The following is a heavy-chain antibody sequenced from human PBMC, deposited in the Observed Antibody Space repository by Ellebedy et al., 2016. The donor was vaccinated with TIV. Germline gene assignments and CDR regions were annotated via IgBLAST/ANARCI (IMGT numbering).Heavy chain of an antibody. CDR2: INAGNGNT. V-gene: IGHV1-3*01. CDR1: GYTFTSYA. D-gene: IGHD2-2*03. CDR3: ARDGYCSSTSCYSWFDP. J-gene: IGHJ5*02. Sequence: ASVKVSXXASGYTFTSYAMHWVRQAPGQRLEWMGWINAGNGNTKYSQKFQGRVTITRDTSASTAYMELSSLRSEDTAVYYCARDGYCSSTSCYSWFDPWGQGTLVTVSS.